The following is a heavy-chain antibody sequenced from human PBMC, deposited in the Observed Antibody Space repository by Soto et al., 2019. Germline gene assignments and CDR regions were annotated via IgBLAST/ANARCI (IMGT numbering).Heavy chain of an antibody. V-gene: IGHV4-34*01. D-gene: IGHD2-21*01. CDR3: ASRRTMWYMDV. CDR1: GGSFSGYY. CDR2: INHSGSS. J-gene: IGHJ6*03. Sequence: SETLSLTCAVYGGSFSGYYWSWIRQPPGKGLEWIGEINHSGSSNYNPSLKSRVTISVDTSKNQLSLKLSSVTAADTAVYYCASRRTMWYMDVWGKGTTVTVSS.